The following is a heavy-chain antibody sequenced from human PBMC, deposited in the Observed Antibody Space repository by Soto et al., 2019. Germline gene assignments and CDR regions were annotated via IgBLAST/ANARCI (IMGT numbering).Heavy chain of an antibody. Sequence: PGGSLRLSCAASGCTFDDYAMHWVRQAPGKGLEWVSGISWNSGSIGYADSVKGRFTISRDNAKNSLYLQMNSLRAEDTALYYCAKDTVAVAGTYYYYYMDVWGKGTTVTVSS. J-gene: IGHJ6*03. CDR1: GCTFDDYA. D-gene: IGHD6-19*01. CDR2: ISWNSGSI. CDR3: AKDTVAVAGTYYYYYMDV. V-gene: IGHV3-9*01.